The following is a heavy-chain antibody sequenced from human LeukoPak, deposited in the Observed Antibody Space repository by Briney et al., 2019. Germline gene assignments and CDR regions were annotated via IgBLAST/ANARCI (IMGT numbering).Heavy chain of an antibody. CDR2: ISAYNGNT. CDR3: ARDVRNYYGSGSYGYYYGMDV. CDR1: GYTFTSYG. J-gene: IGHJ6*02. Sequence: EASVKVSCKASGYTFTSYGISWVRQAPGQGLEWMGWISAYNGNTNYAQKLQGRVTMTTDTSTSTAYMELRSLRSDDTAVYYCARDVRNYYGSGSYGYYYGMDVWGQGTTVTVSS. V-gene: IGHV1-18*01. D-gene: IGHD3-10*01.